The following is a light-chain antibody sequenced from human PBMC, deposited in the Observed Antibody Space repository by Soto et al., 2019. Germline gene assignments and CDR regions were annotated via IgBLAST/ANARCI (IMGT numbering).Light chain of an antibody. J-gene: IGLJ3*02. V-gene: IGLV1-40*01. CDR3: QSHDSSLIGSRV. Sequence: QPVLTQPPSVSGAPGQRVTISCTGSSSNIGAGYDVHWYQQLPGTAPKLLMYGNNNRPSGVPDRFSGSKSGTSASLAITGLQFEDEADYYCQSHDSSLIGSRVFGAGTKLTVL. CDR2: GNN. CDR1: SSNIGAGYD.